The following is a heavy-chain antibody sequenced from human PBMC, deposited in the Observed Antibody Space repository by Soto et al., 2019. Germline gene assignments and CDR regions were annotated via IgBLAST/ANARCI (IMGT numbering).Heavy chain of an antibody. Sequence: VGSLRLSCAASGFTFSSYSMNWVRQAPGKGLEWVSYISSSSSTIYYADSVKGRFTISRDNAKNSLYLQMNSLRDEDTAVYYCARLFGDYEYYYDSGGYYPTFTDVWGQGTTVTV. CDR1: GFTFSSYS. D-gene: IGHD3-22*01. CDR2: ISSSSSTI. J-gene: IGHJ6*02. CDR3: ARLFGDYEYYYDSGGYYPTFTDV. V-gene: IGHV3-48*02.